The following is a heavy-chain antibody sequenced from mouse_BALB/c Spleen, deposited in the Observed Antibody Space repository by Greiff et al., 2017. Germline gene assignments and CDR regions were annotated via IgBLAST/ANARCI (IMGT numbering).Heavy chain of an antibody. V-gene: IGHV5-17*02. D-gene: IGHD1-2*01. CDR2: ISSGSSTI. Sequence: EVMLVESGGGLVQPGGSRKLSCAASGFTFSSFGMHWVRQAPEKGLEWVAYISSGSSTIYYADTVKGRFTISRDNPKNTLFLQMTSLRSEDTAMYYCARTGVTTATNYAMDYWGQGTSVTVSS. J-gene: IGHJ4*01. CDR1: GFTFSSFG. CDR3: ARTGVTTATNYAMDY.